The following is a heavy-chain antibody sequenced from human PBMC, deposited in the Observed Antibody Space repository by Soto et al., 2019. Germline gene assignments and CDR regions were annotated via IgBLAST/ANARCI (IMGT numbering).Heavy chain of an antibody. CDR1: GYSFTSYW. CDR2: IDPSDSYT. J-gene: IGHJ6*02. CDR3: ARQNLYNWNDIGMDV. D-gene: IGHD1-20*01. Sequence: PGESLKISCKGSGYSFTSYWISWVRQMPGKGLEWMGRIDPSDSYTNYSPSFQGHVTISADKSISTAYLQWSSLKAPDTAMYYCARQNLYNWNDIGMDVWGQGTTVTVSS. V-gene: IGHV5-10-1*01.